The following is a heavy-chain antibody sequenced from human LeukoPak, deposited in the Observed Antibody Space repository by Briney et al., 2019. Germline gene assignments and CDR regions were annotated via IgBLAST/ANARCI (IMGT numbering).Heavy chain of an antibody. D-gene: IGHD3-22*01. CDR2: INTYGTST. Sequence: GGSLRFSCAASGFTFSSSWMHWVRQPPGKGLVWVSRINTYGTSTAYADSVKGRFTISRDNAKNTLYLQMNSLRAEDTAVYYCARDGRDERNYDTSGPFPFDYWGQGTLVTVSS. CDR3: ARDGRDERNYDTSGPFPFDY. CDR1: GFTFSSSW. J-gene: IGHJ4*02. V-gene: IGHV3-74*01.